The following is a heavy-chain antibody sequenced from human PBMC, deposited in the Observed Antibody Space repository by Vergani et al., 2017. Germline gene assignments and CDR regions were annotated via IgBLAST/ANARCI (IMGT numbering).Heavy chain of an antibody. CDR1: GFTFSSYG. Sequence: QVQLVESGGGVVQPGRSLRLSCAASGFTFSSYGMHWVRQAPGKGLEWVAVIWYDGSNKYYADSVKGRVTISRDNSKNTLYLQRNSLRAEDTAVYYCARDDRLYCSSTSCYYYYYYFFMDVWGKGTTVTVSS. CDR2: IWYDGSNK. CDR3: ARDDRLYCSSTSCYYYYYYFFMDV. D-gene: IGHD2-2*01. J-gene: IGHJ6*03. V-gene: IGHV3-33*01.